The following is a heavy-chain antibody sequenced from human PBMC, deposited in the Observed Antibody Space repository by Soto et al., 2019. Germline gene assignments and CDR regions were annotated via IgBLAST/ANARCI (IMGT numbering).Heavy chain of an antibody. CDR3: ARMWYCSSTSCYGPYYYYYMDV. V-gene: IGHV2-26*01. CDR1: GFSLSNARMG. J-gene: IGHJ6*03. D-gene: IGHD2-2*01. Sequence: ASGPTLVNPTETLTLTCTVSGFSLSNARMGVSWIRQPPGKALEWLAHIFSNDEKSYSTSLKSRLTISKDTSKSQVVLTMTNIVPVDTATYYFARMWYCSSTSCYGPYYYYYMDVWGKGTTVTSP. CDR2: IFSNDEK.